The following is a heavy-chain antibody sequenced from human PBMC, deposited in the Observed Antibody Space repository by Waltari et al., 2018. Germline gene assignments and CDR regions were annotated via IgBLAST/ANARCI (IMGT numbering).Heavy chain of an antibody. CDR2: ISYDGSNK. D-gene: IGHD6-13*01. J-gene: IGHJ4*02. Sequence: QVQLVESGGGVVQPGRSLRLSCAASGLTFSRSGLHWVRQAPGKGLEWVAVISYDGSNKYYADSVKGRFTISRDNSKNTLYLQMNSLRAEDTAVYYCAKVSGIAAAGNAYWGQGTLVTVSS. CDR1: GLTFSRSG. CDR3: AKVSGIAAAGNAY. V-gene: IGHV3-30*18.